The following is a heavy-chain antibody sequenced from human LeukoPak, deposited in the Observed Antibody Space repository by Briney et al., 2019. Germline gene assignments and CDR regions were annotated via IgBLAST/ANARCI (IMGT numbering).Heavy chain of an antibody. CDR1: GFSLITRGVG. Sequence: GSGPTLVNPTQTLTLTCTFSGFSLITRGVGVGWIRQPPGKALEWLALIYWNDDNRYSPSLKSRLTITKDTSKNQVVLTMTTMDPVDTATYYCAHSMVRGVIMYYFDSWGQGTLVTVSS. V-gene: IGHV2-5*01. CDR2: IYWNDDN. J-gene: IGHJ4*02. D-gene: IGHD3-10*01. CDR3: AHSMVRGVIMYYFDS.